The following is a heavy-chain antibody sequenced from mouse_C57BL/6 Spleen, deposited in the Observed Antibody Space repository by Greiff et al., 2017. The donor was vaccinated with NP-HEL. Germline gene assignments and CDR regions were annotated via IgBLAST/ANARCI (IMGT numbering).Heavy chain of an antibody. D-gene: IGHD1-1*01. J-gene: IGHJ1*03. CDR1: GYTFTSYW. Sequence: QVQLQQPGAELVMPGASVKLSCKASGYTFTSYWMHWVKQRPGQGLEWIGEIDPSDSYTNYNQKVKGKSTLTVDKSSSTAYMQLSSLTSEDSAVYYCARRYGSSRSYWYFDVWGTGTTVTVSS. V-gene: IGHV1-69*01. CDR2: IDPSDSYT. CDR3: ARRYGSSRSYWYFDV.